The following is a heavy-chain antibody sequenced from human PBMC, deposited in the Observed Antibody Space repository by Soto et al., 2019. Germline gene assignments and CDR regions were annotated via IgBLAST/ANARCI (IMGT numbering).Heavy chain of an antibody. CDR2: IIPILGIA. Sequence: QVQLVQSGAEVKKPGSSVKVSCKASGGTFSSYTISWVRQAPGQGLEWMGRIIPILGIANYAQKFQGRVTITADKPPRTAYMELSSLRSEDTAVYYCARARGFRCSGGSCYIDYWGQGTLVTVSS. J-gene: IGHJ4*02. CDR1: GGTFSSYT. CDR3: ARARGFRCSGGSCYIDY. V-gene: IGHV1-69*02. D-gene: IGHD2-15*01.